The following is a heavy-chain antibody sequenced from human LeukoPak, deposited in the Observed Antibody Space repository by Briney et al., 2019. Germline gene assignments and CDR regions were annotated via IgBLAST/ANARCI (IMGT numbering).Heavy chain of an antibody. J-gene: IGHJ6*03. CDR1: GFTFSSYA. V-gene: IGHV3-23*01. Sequence: PGGSLRLSCAASGFTFSSYAMSWVRQAPGKGLEWVSAISGSGGSTYYADSVKGRFTISRDNSKNTLYLQMNSLSAEDTAVYYCAKRRQDIVVVVAATHYYYYMDVWGKGTTVTVSS. CDR2: ISGSGGST. CDR3: AKRRQDIVVVVAATHYYYYMDV. D-gene: IGHD2-15*01.